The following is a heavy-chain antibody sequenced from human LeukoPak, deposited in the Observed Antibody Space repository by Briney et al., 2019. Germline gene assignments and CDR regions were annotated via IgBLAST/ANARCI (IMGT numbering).Heavy chain of an antibody. Sequence: SATLSLTCTVSGGSISSYYWSWIRQPPGKGLEWIGYIYYSGSTNYNPSLKSRVTISVDTSKNQFSLKLSSVTAADTAVYYCARVEGFSGWFWFDPWGQGTLVTVSS. J-gene: IGHJ5*02. CDR2: IYYSGST. D-gene: IGHD6-19*01. CDR1: GGSISSYY. V-gene: IGHV4-59*01. CDR3: ARVEGFSGWFWFDP.